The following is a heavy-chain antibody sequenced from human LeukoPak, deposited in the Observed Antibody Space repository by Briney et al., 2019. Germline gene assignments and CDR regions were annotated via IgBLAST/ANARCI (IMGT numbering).Heavy chain of an antibody. CDR2: IYSGGST. CDR1: GFTVSSNY. D-gene: IGHD1-1*01. CDR3: AREVGVGTTSAFDI. Sequence: GSLRLSCAASGFTVSSNYMSWVRRAPGKGLEWVSVIYSGGSTYYADSVKGRFTISRDNSQNTLYLHMNSLRAEDTAVYYCAREVGVGTTSAFDIWGQGTMVTVSS. V-gene: IGHV3-66*01. J-gene: IGHJ3*02.